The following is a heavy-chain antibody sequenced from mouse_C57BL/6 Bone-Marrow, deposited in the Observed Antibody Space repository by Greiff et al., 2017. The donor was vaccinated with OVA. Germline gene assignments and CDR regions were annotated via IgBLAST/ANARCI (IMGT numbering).Heavy chain of an antibody. D-gene: IGHD2-1*01. CDR3: TRLLDAMDY. Sequence: EVKVIESGEGLVKPGGSLKLSCAASGFTFSSYAMSWVRQTPEKRLEWVAYISSGGDYIYYADTVKGRFTISRDNARNTLYLQMSSLKSEDTAMYYGTRLLDAMDYWGQGTSVTVSS. CDR2: ISSGGDYI. V-gene: IGHV5-9-1*02. CDR1: GFTFSSYA. J-gene: IGHJ4*01.